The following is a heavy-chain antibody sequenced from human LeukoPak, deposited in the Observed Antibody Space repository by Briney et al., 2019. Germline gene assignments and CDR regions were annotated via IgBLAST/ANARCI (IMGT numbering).Heavy chain of an antibody. J-gene: IGHJ5*02. CDR1: GGSISSGGYY. CDR2: IYYSGST. D-gene: IGHD6-13*01. V-gene: IGHV4-31*03. CDR3: ARAYTSSCRWFDP. Sequence: SETLSLTCTVSGGSISSGGYYWSWIRQHPGKGLEWIGYIYYSGSTYYNPSLKSRVTISVDTSKNQFSLKLNSVTAADTAVYYCARAYTSSCRWFDPWGQGTLDAVSS.